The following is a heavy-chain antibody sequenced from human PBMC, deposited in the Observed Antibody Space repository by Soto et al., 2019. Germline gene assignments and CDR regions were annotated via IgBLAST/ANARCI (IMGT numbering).Heavy chain of an antibody. CDR3: AKTPRPLTTVWFDY. J-gene: IGHJ4*02. D-gene: IGHD4-17*01. CDR2: ISGSGGST. Sequence: EVQLLESGGGVVQPGGSLRLSCAASGFTFSSYAMSWVRQAPGKGLEWVSAISGSGGSTYYADSVKGRFTISRDNSKNTLYRQMNSLRAEDTAVYYCAKTPRPLTTVWFDYWGQGTLVTVSS. CDR1: GFTFSSYA. V-gene: IGHV3-23*01.